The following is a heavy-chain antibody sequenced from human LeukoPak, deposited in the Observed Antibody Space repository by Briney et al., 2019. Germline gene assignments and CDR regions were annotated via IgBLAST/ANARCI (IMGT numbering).Heavy chain of an antibody. CDR3: AKVGSSGWYSYYFDY. D-gene: IGHD6-19*01. J-gene: IGHJ4*02. Sequence: SGGSLRLSCAASGFTFSSYAMSWVRQAPGKGLEWVSAISGSGGSTYYADSVKGRFTISRDNSKNTLYLQMNSLRAEDTAVYYCAKVGSSGWYSYYFDYWGQGTLVTVSS. CDR2: ISGSGGST. CDR1: GFTFSSYA. V-gene: IGHV3-23*01.